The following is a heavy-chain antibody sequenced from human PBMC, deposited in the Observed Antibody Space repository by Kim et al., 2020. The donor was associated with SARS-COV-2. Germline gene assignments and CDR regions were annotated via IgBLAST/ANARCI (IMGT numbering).Heavy chain of an antibody. CDR3: ARNVPYYYGSDTSSGMDV. V-gene: IGHV3-21*01. J-gene: IGHJ6*02. D-gene: IGHD3-10*01. Sequence: GGSLRLSCAASGFTFSSYSMNWVRQAPGKWLEWVSSISSSSSYIYYADSVKGRFTISRDNAKNSLYLQMNSLRAEDTAVYYCARNVPYYYGSDTSSGMDVWGQGTTVTVSS. CDR2: ISSSSSYI. CDR1: GFTFSSYS.